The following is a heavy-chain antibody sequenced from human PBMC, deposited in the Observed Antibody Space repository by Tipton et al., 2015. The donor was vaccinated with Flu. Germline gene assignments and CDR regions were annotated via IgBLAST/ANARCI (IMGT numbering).Heavy chain of an antibody. V-gene: IGHV4-61*02. CDR1: GGSMTSGNYY. CDR2: IYTTGSI. CDR3: ARYRGSNARGEINDAFDI. D-gene: IGHD1-26*01. J-gene: IGHJ3*02. Sequence: TLSLTCTVSGGSMTSGNYYWNWIRQPAGKGLEWIGRIYTTGSIKYNPSLKSRVTISVDTSKNQFSLRLSSVTAADTAVYYCARYRGSNARGEINDAFDIWGQGTMVSVSS.